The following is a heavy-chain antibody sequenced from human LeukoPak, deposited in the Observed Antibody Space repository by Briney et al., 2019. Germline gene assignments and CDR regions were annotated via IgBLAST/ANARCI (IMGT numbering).Heavy chain of an antibody. V-gene: IGHV3-30*02. CDR3: AEDAAPIVVVPAAIPNWFDP. CDR1: GFTFSSYG. Sequence: GGSLRLSCAASGFTFSSYGMHWVRQAPGKGLEWVAFIRYDGSNKYYTDSVKGRFTISRDNSKNTLYLQMNSLRAEDTAVYYCAEDAAPIVVVPAAIPNWFDPWGQGTLVTVSS. D-gene: IGHD2-2*01. J-gene: IGHJ5*02. CDR2: IRYDGSNK.